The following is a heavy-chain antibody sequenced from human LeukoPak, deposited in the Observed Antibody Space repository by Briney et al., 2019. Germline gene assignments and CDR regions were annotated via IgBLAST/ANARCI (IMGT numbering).Heavy chain of an antibody. CDR1: GFPFSDYY. Sequence: GGSLRLSCAASGFPFSDYYMTWIRQAPGKGLEWLSYITSTSSYTNYADSVKGRVTISRDNAKNSLYLQMNSLRAEDTALYYCSREGGLPAPGEGDSWGQGTLVTVSS. J-gene: IGHJ4*02. CDR2: ITSTSSYT. V-gene: IGHV3-11*05. D-gene: IGHD6-13*01. CDR3: SREGGLPAPGEGDS.